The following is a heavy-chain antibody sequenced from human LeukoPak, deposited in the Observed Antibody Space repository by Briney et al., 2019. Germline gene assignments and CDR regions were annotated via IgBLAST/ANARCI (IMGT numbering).Heavy chain of an antibody. CDR1: GFTFSSYA. CDR2: ISGSGGST. V-gene: IGHV3-23*01. D-gene: IGHD2-2*01. CDR3: AKVYCSSTSCYRRSRGGYGMDV. Sequence: GGSLRLSCAASGFTFSSYAMSWVRQAPGRGLDWVSAISGSGGSTYYADSVKGRFTISRDNSKNTLYLQMNSLRAEGTAVYYCAKVYCSSTSCYRRSRGGYGMDVWGQGTTVTVSS. J-gene: IGHJ6*02.